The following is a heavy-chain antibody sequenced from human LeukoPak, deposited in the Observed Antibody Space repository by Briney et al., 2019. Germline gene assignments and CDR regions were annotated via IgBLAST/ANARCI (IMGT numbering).Heavy chain of an antibody. CDR1: GGTFSSYA. CDR2: IIPIFGTA. CDR3: ASPYYYGSGSLIAVDDY. J-gene: IGHJ4*02. V-gene: IGHV1-69*13. Sequence: SVKVSCKASGGTFSSYAISWVRQAPGQGLEWKGGIIPIFGTANYAQKFQGRVTITADESTSTAYMELSSLRSEDTAVYYCASPYYYGSGSLIAVDDYWGQGTLVTVSS. D-gene: IGHD3-10*01.